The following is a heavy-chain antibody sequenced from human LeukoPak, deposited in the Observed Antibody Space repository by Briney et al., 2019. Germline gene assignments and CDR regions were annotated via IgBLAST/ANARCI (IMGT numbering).Heavy chain of an antibody. Sequence: GGSLRLSCAASGFTFSSYAMSWVRRTPGKGLEWVSAISGSGVITFYADSVKGRFTISRDNSKNTLYLQMNSLSADDTAVYYCGRRGVGASYYFDYWGQGTLVTVSS. J-gene: IGHJ4*02. V-gene: IGHV3-23*01. CDR3: GRRGVGASYYFDY. D-gene: IGHD1-26*01. CDR1: GFTFSSYA. CDR2: ISGSGVIT.